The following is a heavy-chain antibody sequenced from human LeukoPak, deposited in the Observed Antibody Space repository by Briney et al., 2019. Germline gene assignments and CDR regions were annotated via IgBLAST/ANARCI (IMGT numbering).Heavy chain of an antibody. CDR1: GFTFNNFG. Sequence: GGSLRLSCAASGFTFNNFGMHWVRQAPGKGLEWVSFIGYEGVHKYYADSVKGRFTISKDNSKATLYLQMNSLRPEDTAVYYCAKDPFYYDILTGPDYWGQGTLVTVSS. V-gene: IGHV3-30*02. J-gene: IGHJ4*02. D-gene: IGHD3-9*01. CDR2: IGYEGVHK. CDR3: AKDPFYYDILTGPDY.